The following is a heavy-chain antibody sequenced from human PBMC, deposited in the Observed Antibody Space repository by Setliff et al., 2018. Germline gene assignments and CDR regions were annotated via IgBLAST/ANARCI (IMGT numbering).Heavy chain of an antibody. Sequence: ASVKVSCKASGYTFTSYDINWVRQATGQGLEWMGWMNPNSGNTGYAQKFQGRVTMTRNTSISTAYMELSSLRSEDTAVYYSARAELLWFGGFDPWGQGTQVTVSS. CDR1: GYTFTSYD. CDR3: ARAELLWFGGFDP. J-gene: IGHJ5*02. D-gene: IGHD3-10*01. V-gene: IGHV1-8*02. CDR2: MNPNSGNT.